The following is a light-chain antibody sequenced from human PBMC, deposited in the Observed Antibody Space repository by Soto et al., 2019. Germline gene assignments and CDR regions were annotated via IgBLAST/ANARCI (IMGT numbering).Light chain of an antibody. CDR2: ESS. J-gene: IGKJ5*01. CDR3: QQRSNWPFT. CDR1: QSVGTY. Sequence: EIVLTQSPATLSLSPGERATLSCRASQSVGTYLAWYQQTPGQAPRLLIYESSDRATGIPARFSGSGSGTDFTLTISSLEPEDFAVYYCQQRSNWPFTFGQGTRLEIK. V-gene: IGKV3-11*01.